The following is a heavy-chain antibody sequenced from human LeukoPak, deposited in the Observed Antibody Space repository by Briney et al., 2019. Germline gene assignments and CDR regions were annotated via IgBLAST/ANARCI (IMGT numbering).Heavy chain of an antibody. V-gene: IGHV4-59*01. CDR3: ATLGCNSPSCRSSDY. CDR1: GGSISSYY. J-gene: IGHJ4*02. Sequence: PSETLSLTCTVSGGSISSYYWSWIRQPPGKGLEWIGYIYYSGSTNYNPSLKSRVTISVDTSKNQFSLKLSSVTAADTAVYYCATLGCNSPSCRSSDYWGQGTLVTVSS. CDR2: IYYSGST. D-gene: IGHD2-2*01.